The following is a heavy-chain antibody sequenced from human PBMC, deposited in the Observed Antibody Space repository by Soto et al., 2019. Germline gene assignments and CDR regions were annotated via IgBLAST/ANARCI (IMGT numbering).Heavy chain of an antibody. Sequence: PSETLSLTCNVSGGSVSSSYWSWIRLPPGKGLEWIGYVYHIGSAIYNPSLKRRLTISLDRSKNQFSLRLSSVTAEDTAVYYCARGPERAESGKFDCWGQGTLVTVSS. D-gene: IGHD6-19*01. V-gene: IGHV4-59*02. CDR2: VYHIGSA. J-gene: IGHJ4*02. CDR1: GGSVSSSY. CDR3: ARGPERAESGKFDC.